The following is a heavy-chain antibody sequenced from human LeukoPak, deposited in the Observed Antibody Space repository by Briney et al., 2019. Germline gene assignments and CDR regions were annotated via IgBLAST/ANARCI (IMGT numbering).Heavy chain of an antibody. CDR1: GGSISTYY. CDR2: IYYSGST. D-gene: IGHD2-2*01. CDR3: ARRSTGSFDY. J-gene: IGHJ4*02. Sequence: KSSETLSLTCTVSGGSISTYYWSWIRQPPGKGLEWIGYIYYSGSTNYNPSLKSRVTISVDTSKNQFSLKLSSVTAADTAVYYCARRSTGSFDYWGQGTLVTVSS. V-gene: IGHV4-59*12.